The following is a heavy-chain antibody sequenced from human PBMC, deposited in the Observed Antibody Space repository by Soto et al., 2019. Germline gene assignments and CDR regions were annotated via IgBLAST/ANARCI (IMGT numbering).Heavy chain of an antibody. CDR2: IYYSGST. V-gene: IGHV4-59*01. J-gene: IGHJ6*02. D-gene: IGHD6-19*01. CDR3: ARTPGYGSGWYRYYYYGMDV. Sequence: ASETLSLTCTVSGGSISSYYWSWIRQPPGKGLEWIGYIYYSGSTNYNPSLKSRVTISVDTSKNQFSLKLSSVTAADTAVYYCARTPGYGSGWYRYYYYGMDVWGQGTTVTVSS. CDR1: GGSISSYY.